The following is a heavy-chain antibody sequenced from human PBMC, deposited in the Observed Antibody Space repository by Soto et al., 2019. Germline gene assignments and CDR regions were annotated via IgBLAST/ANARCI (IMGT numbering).Heavy chain of an antibody. Sequence: PGESVKISCXGSGYSFTTSWISWVRQVPGKGLEWMGRIDPTDSYTNYSPSFQGHVTISSDKSISTAYLQWSSLRASDTAMYYCARQVAATLDYWGQGTRVTVSS. CDR2: IDPTDSYT. D-gene: IGHD6-13*01. J-gene: IGHJ4*02. V-gene: IGHV5-10-1*01. CDR3: ARQVAATLDY. CDR1: GYSFTTSW.